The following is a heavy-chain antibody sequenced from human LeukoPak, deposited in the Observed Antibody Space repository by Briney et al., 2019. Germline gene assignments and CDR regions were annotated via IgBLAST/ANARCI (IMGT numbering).Heavy chain of an antibody. CDR1: GFTFSGYW. V-gene: IGHV3-7*01. Sequence: GGSLRLSCAASGFTFSGYWMSWVCQAPGKGLEWVANINLDGSVIHYVDSAKGRSTISRDNAKNSLYLQMNYLRAEDTALYYCATSDDSSGSDWGQGTLVTVSS. J-gene: IGHJ4*02. CDR3: ATSDDSSGSD. D-gene: IGHD3-22*01. CDR2: INLDGSVI.